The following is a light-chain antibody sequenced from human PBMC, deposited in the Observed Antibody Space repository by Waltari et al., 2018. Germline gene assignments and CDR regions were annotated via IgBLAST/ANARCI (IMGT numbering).Light chain of an antibody. J-gene: IGKJ5*01. CDR3: QQYGTSWIT. V-gene: IGKV3-20*01. CDR1: QSVSSSY. Sequence: IVLTQSPGTLSLSPGERATLPCRASQSVSSSYLAWYQQKPDQAPSLLFYGASSRATGIPDRFSGSGSGTDFTLTISRLEPEDFAVYYCQQYGTSWITFGQGTRLEIE. CDR2: GAS.